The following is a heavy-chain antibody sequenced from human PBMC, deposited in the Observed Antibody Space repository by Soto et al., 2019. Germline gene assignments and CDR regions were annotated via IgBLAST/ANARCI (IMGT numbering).Heavy chain of an antibody. D-gene: IGHD5-18*01. CDR3: SIGRYRQVSDS. J-gene: IGHJ4*02. V-gene: IGHV3-15*07. Sequence: GGSLRLSCAASGFTLTNGWMTWVRQAPGKGLEWVGRIRSKADGGTTDYSAPVKGRFTISRDDSKDTLYLQMNSLKDEDTAVYYCSIGRYRQVSDSWGRGTLVTVSS. CDR1: GFTLTNGW. CDR2: IRSKADGGTT.